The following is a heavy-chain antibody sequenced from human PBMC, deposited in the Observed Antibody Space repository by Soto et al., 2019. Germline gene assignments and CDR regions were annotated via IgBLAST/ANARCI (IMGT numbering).Heavy chain of an antibody. D-gene: IGHD6-6*01. CDR2: IYYSGST. CDR1: GGSISSGGYY. V-gene: IGHV4-31*03. CDR3: ATLNGAARSLDY. J-gene: IGHJ4*02. Sequence: SETLSLTCTVSGGSISSGGYYWSWIRQHPGKGLEWIGYIYYSGSTYYNPSLKSRVTISVDTSKNQFSLKLSSVTAADTAVYYCATLNGAARSLDYWGQGTLVTVSS.